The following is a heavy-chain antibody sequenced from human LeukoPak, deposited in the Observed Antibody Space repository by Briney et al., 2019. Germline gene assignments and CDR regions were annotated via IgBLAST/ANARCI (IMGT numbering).Heavy chain of an antibody. V-gene: IGHV4-59*01. J-gene: IGHJ5*02. CDR2: IYYSGST. CDR3: ARGTLRYFDWLLSLEGLDP. D-gene: IGHD3-9*01. Sequence: PSETLSLTCTVSGGSISSYYWSWIRQPPGKGLEWIGYIYYSGSTNYNPSLKSRVTISVDTSKNQFSLKLSSVTAADTAVYYCARGTLRYFDWLLSLEGLDPWGQGTLVTVSS. CDR1: GGSISSYY.